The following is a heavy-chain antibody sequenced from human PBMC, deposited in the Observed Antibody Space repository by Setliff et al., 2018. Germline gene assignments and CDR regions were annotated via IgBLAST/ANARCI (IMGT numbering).Heavy chain of an antibody. J-gene: IGHJ4*02. V-gene: IGHV1-69*05. Sequence: SVKVSCKTSGGTFSSYAISWVRQAPGQGLEWMGEIIPIFGTANYAQKFQGRVTITTDESTSTAYMELSSLRSEDTAVYYCASSRDGYNYGYWGQGTLVTVSS. D-gene: IGHD5-12*01. CDR3: ASSRDGYNYGY. CDR1: GGTFSSYA. CDR2: IIPIFGTA.